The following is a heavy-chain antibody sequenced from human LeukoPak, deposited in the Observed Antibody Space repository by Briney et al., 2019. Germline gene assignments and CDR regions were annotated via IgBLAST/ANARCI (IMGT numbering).Heavy chain of an antibody. CDR1: GFTFSSYA. CDR2: I. CDR3: AKDLGNHNFPADCSGGSCANLGVDY. D-gene: IGHD2-15*01. Sequence: GGSLRLSCAASGFTFSSYAMSWVRQAPGNGLEWVSAIKGRFTISRDNSKNTLYLQMNSLRAEDTAVYYCAKDLGNHNFPADCSGGSCANLGVDYWGQGTLVTVSS. V-gene: IGHV3-23*01. J-gene: IGHJ4*02.